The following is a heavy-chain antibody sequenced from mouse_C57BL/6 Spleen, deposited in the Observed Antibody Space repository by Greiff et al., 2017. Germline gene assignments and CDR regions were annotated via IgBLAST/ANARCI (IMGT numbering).Heavy chain of an antibody. V-gene: IGHV1-82*01. CDR1: GYAFSSSW. CDR3: AGAFDY. CDR2: IYPGDGDT. J-gene: IGHJ2*01. Sequence: QVQLQQPGPELVKPGASVKISCKASGYAFSSSWMNWVKQRPGKGLEWIGRIYPGDGDTNYNGKFKGKATLTADKSSSTAYMQLSSLTSEDSAVYFCAGAFDYWGQGTTLTVSS.